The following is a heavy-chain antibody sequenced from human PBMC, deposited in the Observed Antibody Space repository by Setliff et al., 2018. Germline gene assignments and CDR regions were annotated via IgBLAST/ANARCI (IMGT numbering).Heavy chain of an antibody. Sequence: SETLSLTCTVSGDSISSSRYYWGWIRQSPGTGLEWIGSIFYSGRTFYNPSLKSRVTISVDTSKNQFSLTLSSVTAADTAVYYCARLPNYVWGSPVDYWGQGTLVTVSS. D-gene: IGHD3-16*01. J-gene: IGHJ4*02. CDR2: IFYSGRT. CDR1: GDSISSSRYY. CDR3: ARLPNYVWGSPVDY. V-gene: IGHV4-39*01.